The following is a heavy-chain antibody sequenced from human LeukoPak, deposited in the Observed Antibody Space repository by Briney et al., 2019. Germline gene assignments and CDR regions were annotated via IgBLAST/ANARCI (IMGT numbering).Heavy chain of an antibody. CDR2: IYHSGST. CDR3: ARLPDP. CDR1: GVSISSSNW. Sequence: SETLSLTCTVSGVSISSSNWWNWVRQPPGKGLEWIGEIYHSGSTNYNPSLKSRVTISVDKSKNQFSLKLSSVTTADTAVYYCARLPDPWGQGTLVTVSS. J-gene: IGHJ5*02. V-gene: IGHV4-4*02.